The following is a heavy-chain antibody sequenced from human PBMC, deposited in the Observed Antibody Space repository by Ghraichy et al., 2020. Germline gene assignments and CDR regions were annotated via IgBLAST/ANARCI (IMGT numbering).Heavy chain of an antibody. CDR1: GFIFGDSI. D-gene: IGHD3/OR15-3a*01. CDR3: SGDLHTYARTSSYGMDV. J-gene: IGHJ6*02. V-gene: IGHV3-49*03. Sequence: GGSLRLSCRASGFIFGDSILSWFRQAPGKGLEWVGFIRSKVYGGTTEYAASVRGRFTISRDDSKSIAYLQMNSLKTEDTAVYYCSGDLHTYARTSSYGMDVWGQGTTVTVSS. CDR2: IRSKVYGGTT.